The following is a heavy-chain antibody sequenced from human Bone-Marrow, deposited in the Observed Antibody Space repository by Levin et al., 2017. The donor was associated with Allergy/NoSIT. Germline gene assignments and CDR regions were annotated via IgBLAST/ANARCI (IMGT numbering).Heavy chain of an antibody. CDR2: IYYSGST. CDR3: ASQGDFWSGHRGSRVRYYYYGMDV. J-gene: IGHJ6*02. CDR1: GGSISSYY. D-gene: IGHD3-3*01. Sequence: SQTLSLTCTVSGGSISSYYWSWIRQPPGKGLEWIGYIYYSGSTNYNPSLKSRVTISVDTSKNQFSLKLSSVTAADTAVYYCASQGDFWSGHRGSRVRYYYYGMDVWGQGTTVTVSS. V-gene: IGHV4-59*01.